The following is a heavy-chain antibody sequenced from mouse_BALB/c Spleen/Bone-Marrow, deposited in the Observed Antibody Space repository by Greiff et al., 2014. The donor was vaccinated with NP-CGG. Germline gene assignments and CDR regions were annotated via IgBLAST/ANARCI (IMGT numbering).Heavy chain of an antibody. D-gene: IGHD1-1*01. CDR2: ISDSGGST. V-gene: IGHV5-12*02. CDR1: GFSFSDYY. Sequence: EVKLMESGGGIVQPGGSLKLSCVISGFSFSDYYMYWVRQTPEKRLEWVAYISDSGGSTYYPDTVKDRFTISRDNAKNTLYLQMSRLKSEDTAMYYCARLGDYSYFDYWGQGTTLTVSS. J-gene: IGHJ2*01. CDR3: ARLGDYSYFDY.